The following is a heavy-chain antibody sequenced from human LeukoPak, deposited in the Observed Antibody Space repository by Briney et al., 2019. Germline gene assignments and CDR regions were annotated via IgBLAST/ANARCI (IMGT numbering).Heavy chain of an antibody. V-gene: IGHV3-33*01. CDR2: IWNDGSNK. CDR1: GFTFSSYG. CDR3: AREFKRITILYYFDY. Sequence: GGSVRLSCAASGFTFSSYGMHWVRQAPGKGLEWVAVIWNDGSNKYYAHSVKGRFTISRDNSKNTVYLQMNSLRAEDTAVYYCAREFKRITILYYFDYWGQGTLVTVSS. D-gene: IGHD3-9*01. J-gene: IGHJ4*02.